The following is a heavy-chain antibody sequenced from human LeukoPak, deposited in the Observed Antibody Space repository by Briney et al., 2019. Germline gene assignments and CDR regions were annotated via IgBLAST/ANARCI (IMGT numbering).Heavy chain of an antibody. CDR2: INPNGGDT. D-gene: IGHD3-16*01. V-gene: IGHV1-2*02. CDR3: ARGKARGYGYYYYYMDV. J-gene: IGHJ6*03. Sequence: ASVKVSCKASGYTFNAYYMHWVRQAPGQGLEWMGRINPNGGDTNYAQKFGGRITMTTDTTISTAYMELSNLRSDDTAVYYCARGKARGYGYYYYYMDVWGKGTTVTVSS. CDR1: GYTFNAYY.